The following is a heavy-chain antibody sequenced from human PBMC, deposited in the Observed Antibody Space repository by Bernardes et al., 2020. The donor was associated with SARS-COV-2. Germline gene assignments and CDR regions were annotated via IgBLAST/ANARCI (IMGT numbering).Heavy chain of an antibody. CDR2: IDPAGREK. CDR1: GFTFSTYW. V-gene: IGHV3-7*05. J-gene: IGHJ1*01. D-gene: IGHD6-6*01. CDR3: VKSIAPRPPQYFEH. Sequence: GGSLRLSCGTSGFTFSTYWMSWVRQAPGKGLEWVANIDPAGREKNYVGPVQGRFSISRDNVKNSLYLQMNGLRVEDTAVYYCVKSIAPRPPQYFEHWGQGTLITVSS.